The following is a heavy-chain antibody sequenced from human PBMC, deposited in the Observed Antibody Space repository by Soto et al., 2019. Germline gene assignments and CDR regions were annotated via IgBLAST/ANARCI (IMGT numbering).Heavy chain of an antibody. CDR1: GFTLSGYA. Sequence: GGSLRLSCAASGFTLSGYAMDWVRQAPGKGLEWVAGISSNGGGKYYADSVKGRFTISRDNAKNTLYLQMNSLRAEDTAVYYCARDRGYDTFDYWGQGTLVTVSS. D-gene: IGHD5-12*01. CDR3: ARDRGYDTFDY. CDR2: ISSNGGGK. J-gene: IGHJ4*02. V-gene: IGHV3-64*04.